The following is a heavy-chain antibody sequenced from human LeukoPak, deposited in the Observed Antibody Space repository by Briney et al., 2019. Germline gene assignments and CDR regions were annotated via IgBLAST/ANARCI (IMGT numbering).Heavy chain of an antibody. CDR1: GGSFSGFY. J-gene: IGHJ5*02. V-gene: IGHV4-34*01. CDR2: INHGGSA. CDR3: ARRDIYCSGDSCYPQGWLDP. Sequence: PSETLSLTCAVYGGSFSGFYWSWIRQPPGKGLEWIGEINHGGSANYSPSLKSRVTISVDTSKNHFSLKLSSVTAADTAVYYCARRDIYCSGDSCYPQGWLDPWGQGTLVTVSS. D-gene: IGHD2-15*01.